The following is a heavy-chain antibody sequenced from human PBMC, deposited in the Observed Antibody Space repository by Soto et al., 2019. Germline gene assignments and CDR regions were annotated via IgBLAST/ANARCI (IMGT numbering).Heavy chain of an antibody. V-gene: IGHV1-18*01. CDR1: GYTFTRYG. CDR2: ISAYNGNT. CDR3: SRSSSTTQDYFYI. D-gene: IGHD2-2*01. Sequence: QVQLVQSGAEVKKPGASVKVSCKASGYTFTRYGISGVRQAPVPGLEWMGWISAYNGNTNYAQKLQGRVTMTTETYTSTADMELRSLRSDDTAVYYCSRSSSTTQDYFYIWGQGTMVTVSS. J-gene: IGHJ3*02.